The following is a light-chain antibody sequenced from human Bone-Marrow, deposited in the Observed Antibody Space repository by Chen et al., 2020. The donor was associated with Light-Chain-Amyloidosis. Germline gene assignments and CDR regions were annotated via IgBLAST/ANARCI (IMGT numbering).Light chain of an antibody. Sequence: DVVMTQSPLSLPVTLGQPASISCRSSQSLVNSDGNTYLNWFQQRPGQSPRRLIYKVSNRDSGVPDRFSGSGSGTDLTLTISRVEAEDVGVYYCLQAIHWPPTFGGGSKVEIK. V-gene: IGKV2-30*01. J-gene: IGKJ4*01. CDR3: LQAIHWPPT. CDR2: KVS. CDR1: QSLVNSDGNTY.